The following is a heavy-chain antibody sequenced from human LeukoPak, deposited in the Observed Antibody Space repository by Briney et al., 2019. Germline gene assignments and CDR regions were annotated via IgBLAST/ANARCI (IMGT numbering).Heavy chain of an antibody. V-gene: IGHV3-23*01. D-gene: IGHD1-26*01. CDR2: IRYRGSST. Sequence: GGALRLSCAASGFTFSSYAMSGVRPAPGKGLEWVSAIRYRGSSTHYADSVKGRFTPSRDNPKNTLFLQMNSLRAEDTAIYYCAKCGTQDSGSSHFDYWGQGALVTVSS. CDR1: GFTFSSYA. J-gene: IGHJ4*02. CDR3: AKCGTQDSGSSHFDY.